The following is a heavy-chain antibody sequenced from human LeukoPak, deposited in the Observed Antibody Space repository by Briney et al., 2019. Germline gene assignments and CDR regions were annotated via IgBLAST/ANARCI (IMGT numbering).Heavy chain of an antibody. CDR3: AIGRVYSSRTYYYYGMDV. CDR2: ISAYNGNT. Sequence: GASVKVSCKASGYTFTSYGISWVRQAPGQGLEWMGWISAYNGNTNYAQKLQGRVTMTTDTSTSTAYMELRSLRSDDTAVYYCAIGRVYSSRTYYYYGMDVWGQGTTVTVSS. CDR1: GYTFTSYG. D-gene: IGHD6-13*01. V-gene: IGHV1-18*01. J-gene: IGHJ6*02.